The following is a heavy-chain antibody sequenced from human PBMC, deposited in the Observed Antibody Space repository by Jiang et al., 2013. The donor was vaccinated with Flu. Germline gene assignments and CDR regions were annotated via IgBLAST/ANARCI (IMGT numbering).Heavy chain of an antibody. CDR3: AGERIAAAGTWYLDL. V-gene: IGHV1-46*01. J-gene: IGHJ2*01. CDR2: INPGDGTT. Sequence: GAEVKKPGASVMVSCKSSGYTFTTYYMHWVRQAPGQGLEWMGIINPGDGTTTYAQKFQGRITMTRDTSTSTFYIELSSLRSADTAVYYCAGERIAAAGTWYLDLWGLAPWSLSPQ. D-gene: IGHD6-13*01. CDR1: GYTFTTYY.